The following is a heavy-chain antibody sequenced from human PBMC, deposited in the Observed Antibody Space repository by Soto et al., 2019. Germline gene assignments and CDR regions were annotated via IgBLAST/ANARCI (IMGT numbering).Heavy chain of an antibody. Sequence: QVQLVQSGAEVKKPGASVKVSCKASGYTFTSYYMHWVRQAPGQGLEWMGIINPSDGSPTYAQRVQGRGTMTRDTSTSTVYMELSSLRTEDTAVDYCARGGTTVVTPPFDPWGQGTLVTVSS. D-gene: IGHD4-17*01. CDR2: INPSDGSP. CDR3: ARGGTTVVTPPFDP. V-gene: IGHV1-46*01. CDR1: GYTFTSYY. J-gene: IGHJ5*02.